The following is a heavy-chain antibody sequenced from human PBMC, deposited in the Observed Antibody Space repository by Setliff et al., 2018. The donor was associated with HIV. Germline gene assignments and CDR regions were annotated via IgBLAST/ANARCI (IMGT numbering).Heavy chain of an antibody. D-gene: IGHD1-26*01. CDR2: IFYSGIT. CDR3: ARQGGFSGSYYPRNYVDV. Sequence: SETLSLTCTVSGGSFTSRSYYWGWIRQPPGKGLEWIGSIFYSGITYYNPSFKSRVIISVDTSKNQFSLKLSSVAAADTAVYYCARQGGFSGSYYPRNYVDVWGKGTTVTVSS. V-gene: IGHV4-39*01. CDR1: GGSFTSRSYY. J-gene: IGHJ6*03.